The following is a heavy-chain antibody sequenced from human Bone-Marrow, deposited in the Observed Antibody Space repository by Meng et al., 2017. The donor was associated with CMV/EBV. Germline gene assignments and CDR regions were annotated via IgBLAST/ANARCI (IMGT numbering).Heavy chain of an antibody. Sequence: SVTCAVYDGSFSGYYWSWIRQPPGKGLEWIGEIDLTGSTNYNPSLKSRVTISVDTPKNQLSLKLSFVTAADTAVYYCARGSVGARLATWGQGTLVTVAS. J-gene: IGHJ4*02. V-gene: IGHV4-34*01. CDR3: ARGSVGARLAT. D-gene: IGHD1-26*01. CDR2: IDLTGST. CDR1: DGSFSGYY.